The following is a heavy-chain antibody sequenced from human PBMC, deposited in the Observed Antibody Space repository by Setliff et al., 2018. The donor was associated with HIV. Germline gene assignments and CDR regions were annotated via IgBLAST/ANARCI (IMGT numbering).Heavy chain of an antibody. CDR3: ARASAERSSVRGLGIAFEI. Sequence: SETLSLTCNVSGGSISSGVFYWNWVRQHPGKGLEWIGYIHYSGSTYYNPSLKSPVSMSVDTSKNQFSLDVSSVTAADTAVYYCARASAERSSVRGLGIAFEIWGHGTMVTVSS. CDR2: IHYSGST. CDR1: GGSISSGVFY. J-gene: IGHJ3*02. V-gene: IGHV4-31*01. D-gene: IGHD3-10*01.